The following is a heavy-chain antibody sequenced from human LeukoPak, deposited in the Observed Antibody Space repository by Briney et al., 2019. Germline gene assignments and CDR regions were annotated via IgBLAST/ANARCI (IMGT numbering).Heavy chain of an antibody. CDR3: AKDQGSGSYYFDY. CDR2: ISPSGDIT. Sequence: GGSLRLSCAASGFIFSSHGMNWVRQAPGKGLEWVSGISPSGDITYYADSVKGRFTISRDNSKNTLYLQMNSLRAEDTAVYYCAKDQGSGSYYFDYWGQGTLVTVSS. V-gene: IGHV3-23*01. J-gene: IGHJ4*02. CDR1: GFIFSSHG. D-gene: IGHD1-26*01.